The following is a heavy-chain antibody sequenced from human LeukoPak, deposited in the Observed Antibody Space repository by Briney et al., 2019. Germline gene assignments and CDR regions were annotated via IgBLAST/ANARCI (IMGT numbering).Heavy chain of an antibody. J-gene: IGHJ2*01. CDR3: ARGTGSSSTDWYFDL. Sequence: SETLSLTCTVSGGSISSGGYYWSWIRQHPGKGLEWIGYIYYSGSTYYNPPLKSRVTISVDTSKNQFSLKLSSVTAADTAVYYRARGTGSSSTDWYFDLWGRGTLVTVSS. D-gene: IGHD6-13*01. CDR1: GGSISSGGYY. V-gene: IGHV4-31*03. CDR2: IYYSGST.